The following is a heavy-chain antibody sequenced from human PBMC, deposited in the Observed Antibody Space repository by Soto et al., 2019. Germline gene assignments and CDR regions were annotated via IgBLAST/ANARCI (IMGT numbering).Heavy chain of an antibody. Sequence: SETLSLTCTVSGGSTSSDNYWSWIRQPPGKGLEWSGHIYYSGNTDYNPSLKSRLAISIDTSKNQFSLKLSSVTAADTAVYFCAREGGESSDGLYYFDSWGQGSLVTVSS. CDR2: IYYSGNT. D-gene: IGHD3-16*01. J-gene: IGHJ4*02. CDR3: AREGGESSDGLYYFDS. CDR1: GGSTSSDNY. V-gene: IGHV4-30-4*01.